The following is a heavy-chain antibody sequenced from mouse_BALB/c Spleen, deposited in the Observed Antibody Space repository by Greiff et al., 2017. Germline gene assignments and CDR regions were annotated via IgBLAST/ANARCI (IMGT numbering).Heavy chain of an antibody. Sequence: QVQLQQSGAELMKPGASVKISCKATGYTFSSYWIEWVKQRPGHGLEWIGEILPGSGSTNYNEKFKGKATFTADTSSNTAYMQLSSLTSEDSAVYYCARSKVRNAMDYWGQGTSVTVSS. CDR2: ILPGSGST. D-gene: IGHD2-14*01. J-gene: IGHJ4*01. CDR1: GYTFSSYW. CDR3: ARSKVRNAMDY. V-gene: IGHV1-9*01.